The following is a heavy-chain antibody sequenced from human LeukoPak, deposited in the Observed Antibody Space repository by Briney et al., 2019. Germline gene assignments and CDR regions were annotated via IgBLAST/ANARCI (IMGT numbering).Heavy chain of an antibody. CDR3: ARDSVAVAGDRAFDI. Sequence: PSETLSLTYTVSGGSISSYYWSWIRQPPGKGLEWIGYIYYSGSTNYNPSLKSRVTISVDSSKNQFSLKLSSVTAADTAVYYCARDSVAVAGDRAFDIWGHGTMVTVSS. D-gene: IGHD2-15*01. J-gene: IGHJ3*02. V-gene: IGHV4-59*01. CDR2: IYYSGST. CDR1: GGSISSYY.